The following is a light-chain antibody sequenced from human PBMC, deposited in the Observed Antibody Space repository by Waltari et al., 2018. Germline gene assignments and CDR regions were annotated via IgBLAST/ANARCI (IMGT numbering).Light chain of an antibody. CDR2: DAS. J-gene: IGKJ4*01. V-gene: IGKV1-9*01. Sequence: DIQLTQSPSFLSASVGDRVTITCRASQGIATFLTWYQLKPGKAPELLIYDASTLQTGVPSRFSASGSGTDFTLTISSLQPEDFATYYCQQFNTFPLTFGGGTMVEVK. CDR3: QQFNTFPLT. CDR1: QGIATF.